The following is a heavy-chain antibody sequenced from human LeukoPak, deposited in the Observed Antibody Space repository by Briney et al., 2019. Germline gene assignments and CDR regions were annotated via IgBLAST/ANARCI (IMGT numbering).Heavy chain of an antibody. Sequence: ASVKVSCKASGGTFSSYAISWVRQAPGQGLEWMGWISAYNGNTNYAQKLQGRVTMTTDTSTSTAYMEVTSLRSEDTAIYYCARDHCSPGTCLGGHWGQGTLVTVSS. CDR1: GGTFSSYA. CDR3: ARDHCSPGTCLGGH. D-gene: IGHD2-15*01. CDR2: ISAYNGNT. V-gene: IGHV1-18*01. J-gene: IGHJ4*02.